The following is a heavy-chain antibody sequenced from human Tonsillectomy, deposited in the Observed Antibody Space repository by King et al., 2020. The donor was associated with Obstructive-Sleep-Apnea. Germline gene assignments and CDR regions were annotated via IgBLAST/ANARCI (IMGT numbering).Heavy chain of an antibody. Sequence: QLQESGPGLVKPSQTLSLTCTVSGGSISSGDYYWSWIRQPPGKGLDWIGYIYDSGSTYYNPSLKIRVTISVDTSKNQFSLKLSSVTAADTAVYYCARNRVDYGDYYFYYWGQGTLVTVSS. CDR1: GGSISSGDYY. D-gene: IGHD4-17*01. J-gene: IGHJ4*02. V-gene: IGHV4-30-4*01. CDR2: IYDSGST. CDR3: ARNRVDYGDYYFYY.